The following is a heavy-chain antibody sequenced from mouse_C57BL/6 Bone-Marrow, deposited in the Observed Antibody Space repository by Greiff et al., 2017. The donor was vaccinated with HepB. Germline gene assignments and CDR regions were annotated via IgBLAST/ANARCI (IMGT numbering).Heavy chain of an antibody. V-gene: IGHV1-80*01. CDR2: IYPGDGDT. Sequence: VQLQQSGAELVKPGASVKISCKASGYAFSSYWMNWVKQRPGKGLEWIGQIYPGDGDTNYNGKFKGKATLTADKSSSTAYMQLSSLTSVDSAVYFCASGPSTMITTGYFDYWGQGTTLTVSS. D-gene: IGHD2-4*01. J-gene: IGHJ2*01. CDR3: ASGPSTMITTGYFDY. CDR1: GYAFSSYW.